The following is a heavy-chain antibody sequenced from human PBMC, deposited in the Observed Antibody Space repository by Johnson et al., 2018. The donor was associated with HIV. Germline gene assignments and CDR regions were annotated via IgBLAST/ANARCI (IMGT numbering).Heavy chain of an antibody. V-gene: IGHV3-20*04. Sequence: EVQLVESGGGVVQPGGSLRLSCEASGFVLSTYVMHWVRQAPGKGLEWVSGINWNGGSTGYADSVTGRFTISRDNAKTSLYLQMTSRRPEETAVYYCARNRISLWFREGAFDIWGQGTVVTVSS. J-gene: IGHJ3*02. D-gene: IGHD3-10*01. CDR3: ARNRISLWFREGAFDI. CDR1: GFVLSTYV. CDR2: INWNGGST.